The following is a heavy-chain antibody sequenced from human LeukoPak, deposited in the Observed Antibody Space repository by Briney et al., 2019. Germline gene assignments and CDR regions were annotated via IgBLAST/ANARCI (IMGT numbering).Heavy chain of an antibody. CDR3: ARAVHSITMIVVVIHDY. Sequence: SVKVSCKASGGTFSSCAISWVRQAPGQGLEWMGGIIPIFGTANYAQKFQGRVTITADESTSTAYMELSSLRSEDTAVYYCARAVHSITMIVVVIHDYWGQGTLVTVSS. D-gene: IGHD3-22*01. J-gene: IGHJ4*02. CDR1: GGTFSSCA. V-gene: IGHV1-69*13. CDR2: IIPIFGTA.